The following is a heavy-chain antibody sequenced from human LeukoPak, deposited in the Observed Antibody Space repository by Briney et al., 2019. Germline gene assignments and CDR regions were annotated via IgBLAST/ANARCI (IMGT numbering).Heavy chain of an antibody. CDR2: INHSGST. Sequence: SETLSLTCAVYGGSFSGYYWSWIRQPPGKGLEWIGEINHSGSTNYNPSLKSRVTISVDTSKNQFSLKLSSVTAADTAVYYCAGSKKQQLGHMDVWGKGTTVTVSS. CDR1: GGSFSGYY. V-gene: IGHV4-34*01. J-gene: IGHJ6*03. CDR3: AGSKKQQLGHMDV. D-gene: IGHD6-13*01.